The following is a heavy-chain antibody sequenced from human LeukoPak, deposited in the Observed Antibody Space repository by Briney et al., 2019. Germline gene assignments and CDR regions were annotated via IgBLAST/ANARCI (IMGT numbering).Heavy chain of an antibody. D-gene: IGHD5-18*01. V-gene: IGHV1-69*13. CDR3: ASVDTAMVTFDY. J-gene: IGHJ4*02. CDR2: IIPIFGTA. Sequence: ASVKVSCKASGCTFSSYAISWVRQAPGQGLEWMGGIIPIFGTANYAQKFQGRVTITADESTSTAYMELSSLRSEDTAVYYCASVDTAMVTFDYWGQGTLVTVSS. CDR1: GCTFSSYA.